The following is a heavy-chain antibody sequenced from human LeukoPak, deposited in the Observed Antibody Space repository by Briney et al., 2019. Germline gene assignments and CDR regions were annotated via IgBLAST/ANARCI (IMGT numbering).Heavy chain of an antibody. Sequence: ASVKVSCKASGYTFTGYYMHWVRQAPGQGLEWMGWINPNSGGTNYARKFQGRITMTRDTSISTAYMELSRLRPDDTAVYYCARDLYYDSSGYSVYHDYWGQGTLVTVSS. D-gene: IGHD3-22*01. CDR2: INPNSGGT. V-gene: IGHV1-2*02. CDR3: ARDLYYDSSGYSVYHDY. J-gene: IGHJ4*02. CDR1: GYTFTGYY.